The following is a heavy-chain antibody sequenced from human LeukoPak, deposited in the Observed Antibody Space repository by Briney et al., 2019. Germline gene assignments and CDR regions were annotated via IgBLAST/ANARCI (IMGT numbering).Heavy chain of an antibody. V-gene: IGHV4-59*08. CDR1: GGSISSYY. J-gene: IGHJ4*02. Sequence: SETLSLTCTVSGGSISSYYWSWIRQPPGRGLEWIGYIYYSGSTNYTPSLKRGVTISVDPSNIQSSLKLISLTAADTAVYYCSSLGSRIAVAGSIDYWGQGTLVTVSS. D-gene: IGHD6-19*01. CDR2: IYYSGST. CDR3: SSLGSRIAVAGSIDY.